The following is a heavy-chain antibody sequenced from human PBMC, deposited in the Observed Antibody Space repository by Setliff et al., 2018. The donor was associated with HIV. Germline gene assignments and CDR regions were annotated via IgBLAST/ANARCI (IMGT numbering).Heavy chain of an antibody. D-gene: IGHD7-27*01. CDR2: FYYSGST. CDR3: ARARLLGGFLS. J-gene: IGHJ5*02. CDR1: GDSIGTYY. Sequence: KTSETLSLTCSVSGDSIGTYYWNWIRQTPGKRLEWIGFFYYSGSTDYNPALKNRVAISVDTSRNRVSLKMTSVTAADTAVYYCARARLLGGFLSWGRGALVTVSS. V-gene: IGHV4-59*01.